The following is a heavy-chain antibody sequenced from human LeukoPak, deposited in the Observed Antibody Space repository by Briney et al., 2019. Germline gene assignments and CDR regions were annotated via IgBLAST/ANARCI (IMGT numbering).Heavy chain of an antibody. Sequence: SETLSLTCIVSGGSISNSNCYWGWIRQPPGKGLGWIASIYYSGSTNYNPSLKSRVTISVDTSKNQFSLKLSSVTAADTAVYYCARGQVATIRSFYYYYGMDVWGQGTTVTVSS. D-gene: IGHD5-12*01. J-gene: IGHJ6*02. CDR1: GGSISNSNCY. V-gene: IGHV4-39*07. CDR2: IYYSGST. CDR3: ARGQVATIRSFYYYYGMDV.